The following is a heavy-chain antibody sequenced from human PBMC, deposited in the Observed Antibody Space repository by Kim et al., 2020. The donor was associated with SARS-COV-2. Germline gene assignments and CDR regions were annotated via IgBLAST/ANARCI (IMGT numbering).Heavy chain of an antibody. J-gene: IGHJ4*02. CDR1: GFTFSSYG. Sequence: GGSLRLSCAASGFTFSSYGMHWVRQAPGKGLEWVAVISYDGSNKYYADSVKGRFTISRDNSKNTLYLQMNSLRAEDTAVYYCAKPGRWLQLLGYWGQGTLVTVSS. CDR2: ISYDGSNK. V-gene: IGHV3-30*18. CDR3: AKPGRWLQLLGY. D-gene: IGHD5-12*01.